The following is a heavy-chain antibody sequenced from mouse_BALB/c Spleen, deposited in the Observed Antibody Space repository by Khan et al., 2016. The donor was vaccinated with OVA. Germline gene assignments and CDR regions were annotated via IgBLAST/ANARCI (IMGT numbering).Heavy chain of an antibody. Sequence: EVQLVESGGGLVKPGGSLKLSCAASGFTFSNYAMSWVRQSPEKRLEWVASIGSGDSTYYLDSVKGRFTISRDNARNILYLQKSSVRSEDTAMYYCARDYWFAYWGQGTLVTVSA. CDR1: GFTFSNYA. V-gene: IGHV5-6-5*01. J-gene: IGHJ3*01. CDR2: IGSGDST. CDR3: ARDYWFAY.